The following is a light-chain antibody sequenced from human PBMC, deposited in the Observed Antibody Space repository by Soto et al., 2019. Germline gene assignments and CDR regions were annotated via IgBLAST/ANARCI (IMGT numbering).Light chain of an antibody. V-gene: IGKV3-20*01. CDR3: QQYGALPPS. Sequence: EIVLTQFPGALSLSPGERVTLSCRASQTVSNTYLAWYQQKSGQAPKFLIYGASNRATGSPDRFSGSESGTDFTLTISRLEPEDFAVYYCQQYGALPPSFGGGTKVEIK. CDR2: GAS. J-gene: IGKJ4*01. CDR1: QTVSNTY.